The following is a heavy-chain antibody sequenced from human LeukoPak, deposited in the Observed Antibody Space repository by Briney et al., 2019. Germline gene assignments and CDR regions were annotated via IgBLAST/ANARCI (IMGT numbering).Heavy chain of an antibody. D-gene: IGHD2-15*01. CDR3: AKDGFIVVVVAATPYYFDY. Sequence: PGGSLRLSCAASGFTFSSYAMSWVRQAPGKGLEWFSAISGSGGSTYYADSVKGRFTISRDNSKSTLYLQMNSLRAEDTAVYYCAKDGFIVVVVAATPYYFDYWGQGTLVTVSS. V-gene: IGHV3-23*01. CDR1: GFTFSSYA. J-gene: IGHJ4*02. CDR2: ISGSGGST.